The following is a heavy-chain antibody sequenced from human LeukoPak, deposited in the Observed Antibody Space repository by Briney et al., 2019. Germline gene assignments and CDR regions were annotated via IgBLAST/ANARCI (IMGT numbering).Heavy chain of an antibody. J-gene: IGHJ4*02. D-gene: IGHD5-12*01. CDR1: GGSISNYY. V-gene: IGHV4-59*01. CDR2: IYYSGGT. CDR3: ARHVVATIGDYFDY. Sequence: PSETLSLTCTVSGGSISNYYWSWIRQPPGKGLEWIGYIYYSGGTNYNPSLKSRVTISVDTSKNQFSLKLSSVTAADTAVYYCARHVVATIGDYFDYWGQGTLVTVSS.